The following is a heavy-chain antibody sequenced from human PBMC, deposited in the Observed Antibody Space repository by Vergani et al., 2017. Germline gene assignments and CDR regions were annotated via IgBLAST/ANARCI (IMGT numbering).Heavy chain of an antibody. V-gene: IGHV3-48*01. J-gene: IGHJ6*02. D-gene: IGHD6-13*01. CDR3: ARESDSSSWIYYYYGMDV. CDR1: GFTFSSYS. CDR2: ISSSSSTI. Sequence: EVQLVESGGGLVQPGGSLRLSCAASGFTFSSYSMNWVRQAPGKGLEWVSYISSSSSTIYYADSVKGRFTISRDNAKNSLYLQMNSLRAEDTAVYYCARESDSSSWIYYYYGMDVWGQGTTVTVSS.